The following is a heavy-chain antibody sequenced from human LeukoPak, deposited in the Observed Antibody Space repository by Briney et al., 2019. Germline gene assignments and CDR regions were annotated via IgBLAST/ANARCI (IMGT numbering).Heavy chain of an antibody. D-gene: IGHD3-10*01. Sequence: SETLSFTCTVSGGSISSSSYWGWIRQPPGKGLEWIGSIYYSGSTYYNPSLESRITISVDTSKNQFSLKLRSVTAADTAVYYCARRSISMVRGGLDYWGQGTLVTVSS. CDR3: ARRSISMVRGGLDY. CDR1: GGSISSSSY. CDR2: IYYSGST. V-gene: IGHV4-39*01. J-gene: IGHJ4*02.